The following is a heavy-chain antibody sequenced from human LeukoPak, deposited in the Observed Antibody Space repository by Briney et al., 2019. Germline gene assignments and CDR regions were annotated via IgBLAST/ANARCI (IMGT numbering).Heavy chain of an antibody. CDR3: ARGGYSYGLPFDY. Sequence: PSETLSLTCTVSGDSIDIYYWSWIRQPAGKGLEWIGRIHTSGSTKYSPSLKSRVTMSVDTSKNQFSLKLSSVTAADSAVYYCARGGYSYGLPFDYWGQGTLVTVSS. D-gene: IGHD5-18*01. J-gene: IGHJ4*02. CDR2: IHTSGST. V-gene: IGHV4-4*07. CDR1: GDSIDIYY.